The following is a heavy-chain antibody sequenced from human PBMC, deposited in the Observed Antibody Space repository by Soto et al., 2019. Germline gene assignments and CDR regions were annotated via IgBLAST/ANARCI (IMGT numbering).Heavy chain of an antibody. D-gene: IGHD6-13*01. J-gene: IGHJ4*02. CDR3: TRLAAAGIDY. Sequence: GGSLRLSCAASGFTFSGSAMHWVRQASGKGLEWVGRIRSKANSYATAYAASVKGRFTISRDDSKNTAYLQMNSLKTEDTAVYYCTRLAAAGIDYWGQGTLVTVSS. CDR2: IRSKANSYAT. V-gene: IGHV3-73*01. CDR1: GFTFSGSA.